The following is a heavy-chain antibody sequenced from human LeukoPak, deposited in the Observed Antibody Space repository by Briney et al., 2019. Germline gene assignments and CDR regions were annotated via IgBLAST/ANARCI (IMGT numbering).Heavy chain of an antibody. Sequence: SETLSLTCTVSGGSINNYYWSWIRQPPGKGLEWIGYIYYSGSTNYNPSLKSRVTISVDTSKNQFSLKLSSVTAADTAVYYCARGGTTPSRYFYYYMDVWGKGTTVTVSS. D-gene: IGHD1-7*01. J-gene: IGHJ6*03. CDR1: GGSINNYY. CDR3: ARGGTTPSRYFYYYMDV. V-gene: IGHV4-59*01. CDR2: IYYSGST.